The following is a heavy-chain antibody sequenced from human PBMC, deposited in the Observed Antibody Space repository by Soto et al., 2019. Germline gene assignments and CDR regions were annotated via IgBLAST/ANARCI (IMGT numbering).Heavy chain of an antibody. D-gene: IGHD3-16*02. J-gene: IGHJ4*02. CDR2: IYPGDSDT. Sequence: LGESLKISCKGSGYSFTSYWIGWVRQMPGKGLEWMGIIYPGDSDTRYSPSFQGQVTISADRSISTAYLQWSSLEASDTAMYYCARPEYYDYIWGSYRYTAHCGGDCYPSALNYWGQGTLVTVSS. CDR1: GYSFTSYW. V-gene: IGHV5-51*01. CDR3: ARPEYYDYIWGSYRYTAHCGGDCYPSALNY.